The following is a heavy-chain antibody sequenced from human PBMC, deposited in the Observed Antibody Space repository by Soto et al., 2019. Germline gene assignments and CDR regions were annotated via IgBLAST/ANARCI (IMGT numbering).Heavy chain of an antibody. V-gene: IGHV1-69*13. CDR1: GGTFSSYA. J-gene: IGHJ4*02. CDR2: IIPIFGTA. Sequence: AVKVSCKASGGTFSSYAISWVRQAPGQGLEWMGGIIPIFGTANYAQKFQGRVTITADESTSTAYMELSSLRSEDTAVYYCARVGLRYFDWPFFDYWGQGTLVTVSS. CDR3: ARVGLRYFDWPFFDY. D-gene: IGHD3-9*01.